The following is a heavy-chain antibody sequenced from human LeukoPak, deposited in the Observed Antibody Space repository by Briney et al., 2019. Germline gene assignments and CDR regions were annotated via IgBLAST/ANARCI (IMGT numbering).Heavy chain of an antibody. CDR2: IKQDGSEK. CDR3: ARLATYDYDLVFDY. D-gene: IGHD4-17*01. V-gene: IGHV3-7*03. Sequence: GGSLRLSCAASGFTFSSYWMSWVCQAPGKGLEWVANIKQDGSEKYYVDSVKGRFTISRDNAKNSLYLQMNSLRAEDTAVYYCARLATYDYDLVFDYWGQGTLVTVSS. J-gene: IGHJ4*02. CDR1: GFTFSSYW.